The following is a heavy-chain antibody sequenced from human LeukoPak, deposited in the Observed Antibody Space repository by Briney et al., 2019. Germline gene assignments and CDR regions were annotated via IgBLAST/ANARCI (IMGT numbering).Heavy chain of an antibody. CDR2: IYYSGST. Sequence: SETLPLTCTVSGGSISSSSYYWGWIRQPPGKGLEWIGSIYYSGSTYYNPSLKSRVTISVDTSKNQFSLKLSSVTAADTAVYYCASYYYGSGSYSAFDYWGQGTLVTVSS. J-gene: IGHJ4*02. V-gene: IGHV4-39*01. D-gene: IGHD3-10*01. CDR1: GGSISSSSYY. CDR3: ASYYYGSGSYSAFDY.